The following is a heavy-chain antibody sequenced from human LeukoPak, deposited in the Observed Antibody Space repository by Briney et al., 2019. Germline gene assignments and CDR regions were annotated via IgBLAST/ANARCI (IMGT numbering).Heavy chain of an antibody. J-gene: IGHJ6*03. V-gene: IGHV3-23*01. CDR3: ARTRGSYYYYYMDV. Sequence: GGSLRLSCAASGFTFSSYAMSWVRQAPGKGLEWVSAISGSGGSTYYADSVKGRFTISRDNSKNTLYLQMNSLRAEDTALYYCARTRGSYYYYYMDVWGKGTTVTVSS. D-gene: IGHD3-16*01. CDR2: ISGSGGST. CDR1: GFTFSSYA.